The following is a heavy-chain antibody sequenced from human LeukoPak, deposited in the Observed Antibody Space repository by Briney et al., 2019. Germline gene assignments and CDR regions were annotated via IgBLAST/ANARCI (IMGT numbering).Heavy chain of an antibody. CDR1: GFTVSSNY. Sequence: GGSLRLSCAASGFTVSSNYMSWVRQAPGKGLEWVSVIYSGGSTYYADSVKGRFTISRANSKNTLYLQMNSLRAEDTAVYYCARTVQGVIDYWGQGTLVTVSS. CDR3: ARTVQGVIDY. D-gene: IGHD3-10*01. V-gene: IGHV3-53*01. CDR2: IYSGGST. J-gene: IGHJ4*02.